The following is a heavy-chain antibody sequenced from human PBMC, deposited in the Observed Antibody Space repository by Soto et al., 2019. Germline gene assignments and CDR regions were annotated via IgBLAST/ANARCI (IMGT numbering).Heavy chain of an antibody. D-gene: IGHD3-10*01. CDR3: TRAYGAETFDF. Sequence: ASVKVSCKTSGYTFSNYDIHWVRQAPGHGLEWIGWMNPNSGNTGYVQNFRGRVTMTQNTAIGTAYMELSSLRSDDTATYYCTRAYGAETFDFWGQGTRVTVSS. CDR2: MNPNSGNT. CDR1: GYTFSNYD. V-gene: IGHV1-8*02. J-gene: IGHJ5*01.